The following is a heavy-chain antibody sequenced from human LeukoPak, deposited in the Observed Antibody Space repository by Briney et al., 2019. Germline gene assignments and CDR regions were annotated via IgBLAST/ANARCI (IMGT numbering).Heavy chain of an antibody. Sequence: GGSLRLSCAASGFTFSSYAMHWVRQAPGKGLEWVAVISYDGSNKYYADSVKGRFTISRDNSKNTLYLQMNSLRAEDTAVYYCARFSIAARPDYWGQGTLVTVSS. CDR2: ISYDGSNK. CDR3: ARFSIAARPDY. CDR1: GFTFSSYA. D-gene: IGHD6-6*01. V-gene: IGHV3-30*14. J-gene: IGHJ4*02.